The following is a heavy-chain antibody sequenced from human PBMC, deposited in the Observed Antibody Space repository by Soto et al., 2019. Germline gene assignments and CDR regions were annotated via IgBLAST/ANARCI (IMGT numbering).Heavy chain of an antibody. D-gene: IGHD3-10*01. J-gene: IGHJ2*01. V-gene: IGHV1-18*01. CDR2: ISAYNGNT. CDR1: GYTFTSYG. Sequence: QVQLVQSGAEVKKPGASVKVSCKASGYTFTSYGISWVRQAPGQGLEWMGWISAYNGNTNYAQKLQGRITMTTDTSASTAYMELRSLRSDDTAVYYCAREANMVRGVMWEGYFELWGRGTLVTVSS. CDR3: AREANMVRGVMWEGYFEL.